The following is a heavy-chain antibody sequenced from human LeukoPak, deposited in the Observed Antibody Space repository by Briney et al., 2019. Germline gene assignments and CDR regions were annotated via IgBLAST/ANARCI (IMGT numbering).Heavy chain of an antibody. CDR1: GYTFTDYY. Sequence: ASVKVSCKTSGYTFTDYYIHWVRQAPGQGLEWMGWINPNSGGTNYAQKFQGRVTMTRDTSISTAYMELRSLRSDDTAVYYCARDTYYGSGSYYNGVDYWGQGTLVTVSS. CDR3: ARDTYYGSGSYYNGVDY. V-gene: IGHV1-2*02. J-gene: IGHJ4*02. D-gene: IGHD3-10*01. CDR2: INPNSGGT.